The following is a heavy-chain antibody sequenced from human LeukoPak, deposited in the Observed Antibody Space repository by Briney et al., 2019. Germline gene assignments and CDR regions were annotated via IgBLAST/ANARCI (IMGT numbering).Heavy chain of an antibody. CDR1: GFTFSSYG. V-gene: IGHV3-30*02. CDR2: IRYDGSNK. D-gene: IGHD3-16*01. CDR3: AKDWGEYFDYVWGSFTSFDS. J-gene: IGHJ4*02. Sequence: SGGSLRLSCAASGFTFSSYGMHWVRQAPGKGLEWVAFIRYDGSNKYYADSVKGRFTISRDNSKSTLYLQMNSLRAEDTAVYYCAKDWGEYFDYVWGSFTSFDSWGQGTLVTVSS.